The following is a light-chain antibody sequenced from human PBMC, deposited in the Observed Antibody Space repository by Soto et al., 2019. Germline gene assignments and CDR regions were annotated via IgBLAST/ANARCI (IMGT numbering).Light chain of an antibody. CDR1: SSNIGSNY. CDR3: AAWDDSLSGYV. V-gene: IGLV1-47*01. J-gene: IGLJ1*01. Sequence: QSALTQPPSASGTPGQRVTISCSGSSSNIGSNYVYWYQQLPGTAPKLLIYRNNQRPSGVPDPFSGSKSGTSASLAISGLRSEDGADYYCAAWDDSLSGYVFGTGTKVTVL. CDR2: RNN.